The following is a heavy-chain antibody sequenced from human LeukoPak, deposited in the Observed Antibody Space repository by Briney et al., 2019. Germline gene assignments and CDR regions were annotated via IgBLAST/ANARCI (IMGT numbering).Heavy chain of an antibody. CDR1: GYTFTVYY. J-gene: IGHJ5*02. V-gene: IGHV1-2*02. Sequence: GASVKVSCKASGYTFTVYYMHCVRQAPGQGLEWMGWINPNSGGTNYAQKFQGRVTMTRDTSITTAYMELSRLRSDDTAVYYCARVVAGNWFDPWGQGTLVTVSS. D-gene: IGHD6-19*01. CDR3: ARVVAGNWFDP. CDR2: INPNSGGT.